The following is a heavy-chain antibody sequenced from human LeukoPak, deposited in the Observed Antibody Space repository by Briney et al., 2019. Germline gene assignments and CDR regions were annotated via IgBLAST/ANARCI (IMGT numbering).Heavy chain of an antibody. CDR1: GYSISSGYY. J-gene: IGHJ4*02. V-gene: IGHV4-38-2*01. CDR2: IYHSGIT. D-gene: IGHD3-10*01. CDR3: ARVDLLRGVIVRGFDY. Sequence: PSETLSLTCAVSGYSISSGYYWGWIRQPPGKGLEWIATIYHSGITYYKTSLKSRVTISVDTSKNQFSLKLTSVTAADTAVYYCARVDLLRGVIVRGFDYWGQGTLVTASS.